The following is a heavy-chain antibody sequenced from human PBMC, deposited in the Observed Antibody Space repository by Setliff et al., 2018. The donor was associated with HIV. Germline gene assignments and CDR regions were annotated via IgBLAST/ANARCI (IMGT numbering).Heavy chain of an antibody. CDR1: GFAFSSYG. Sequence: PGESLKISCVASGFAFSSYGMHWVRQAPGKGLEWVAVVWYDGSNKYYADSVKGRFTISRDNSNNTLYLQMNSLRAEDTAVYYCAKDHSSGSYYYYGMDVWGQGTTVTVSS. CDR3: AKDHSSGSYYYYGMDV. V-gene: IGHV3-33*06. J-gene: IGHJ6*02. CDR2: VWYDGSNK. D-gene: IGHD6-19*01.